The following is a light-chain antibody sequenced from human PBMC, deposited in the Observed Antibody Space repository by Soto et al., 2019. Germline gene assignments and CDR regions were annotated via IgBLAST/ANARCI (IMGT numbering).Light chain of an antibody. CDR3: ISYTSGSTRV. J-gene: IGLJ1*01. CDR1: SSDVGGYNY. Sequence: SAVSQPASVSGFLGQSITISCTGTSSDVGGYNYVSWYQQHPGRAPKLMIYEVSNRPSGVSTRFSCSKSGNTASLTISGLQAEDEADYYCISYTSGSTRVFGTGTKVTVL. CDR2: EVS. V-gene: IGLV2-14*01.